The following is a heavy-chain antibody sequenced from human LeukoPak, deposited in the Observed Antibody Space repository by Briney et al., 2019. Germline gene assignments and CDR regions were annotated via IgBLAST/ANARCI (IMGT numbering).Heavy chain of an antibody. V-gene: IGHV3-15*01. CDR3: TTHPGYESY. Sequence: PGGSLRLSCATSGFTFNLAWMSWVRQAPGKGLEWVGRIKRNTQGATTDYAAAVKGRFTISRDDSKNTLYLQMNILEIEDTGVYYCTTHPGYESYWGQGTLVTVSS. J-gene: IGHJ4*02. CDR1: GFTFNLAW. CDR2: IKRNTQGATT. D-gene: IGHD2-15*01.